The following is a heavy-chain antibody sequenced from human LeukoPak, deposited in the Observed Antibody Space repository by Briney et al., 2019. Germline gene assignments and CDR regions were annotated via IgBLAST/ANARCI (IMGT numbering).Heavy chain of an antibody. D-gene: IGHD3-10*01. Sequence: PGGSLRLSCAGSGFALKSYSLSWVRQAPGKGLEWVSSISSTSAYIYYADSVKGRFTISRDNSKNTLYLQMNSLRAEDTAVYYCARDKSSGSYYTLRFDYWGQGTLVTVSS. CDR3: ARDKSSGSYYTLRFDY. CDR2: ISSTSAYI. CDR1: GFALKSYS. J-gene: IGHJ4*02. V-gene: IGHV3-21*01.